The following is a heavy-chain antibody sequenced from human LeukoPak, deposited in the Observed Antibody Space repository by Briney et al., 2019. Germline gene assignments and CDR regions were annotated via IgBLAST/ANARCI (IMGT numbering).Heavy chain of an antibody. V-gene: IGHV7-4-1*02. J-gene: IGHJ4*01. CDR1: GYTFTSYA. Sequence: ASVKVSCKASGYTFTSYAMNWVRQAPGQGLEWMGWINTNTGNPTYAQGFTGRFVFSLDTSVSTAYLQISSLKAEDTAVYYCARGPDSSGFYPFDYWGQGTLVTVSS. CDR3: ARGPDSSGFYPFDY. CDR2: INTNTGNP. D-gene: IGHD3-22*01.